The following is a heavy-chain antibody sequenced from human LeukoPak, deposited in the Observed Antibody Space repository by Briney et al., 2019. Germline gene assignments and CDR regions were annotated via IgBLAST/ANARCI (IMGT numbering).Heavy chain of an antibody. J-gene: IGHJ4*02. CDR3: VSRDYPADY. D-gene: IGHD4-11*01. CDR1: GFTFSGYW. CDR2: INRDGSST. V-gene: IGHV3-74*01. Sequence: PGGSLRLSCAASGFTFSGYWMHWVRQAPGKGLVWVSRINRDGSSTNYADSVKGRFTISRDNAKNTLYLQMKSLRAEDTAMYYCVSRDYPADYWGQGTLVTVSS.